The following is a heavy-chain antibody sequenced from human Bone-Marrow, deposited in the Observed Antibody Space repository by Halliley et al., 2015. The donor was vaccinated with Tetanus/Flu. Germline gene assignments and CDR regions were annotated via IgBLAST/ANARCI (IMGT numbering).Heavy chain of an antibody. Sequence: SLRLSCAASGFTFNNYAMDWVRQPPGKGLEWVSAISGRGDNTFYADSVKGRFTISRDNAKNTLYLQMNSLGAEDTAVYYCARVSREYYDTTGRDPFDFWGQGTILTVSS. V-gene: IGHV3-23*01. D-gene: IGHD3-22*01. J-gene: IGHJ3*01. CDR1: GFTFNNYA. CDR3: ARVSREYYDTTGRDPFDF. CDR2: ISGRGDNT.